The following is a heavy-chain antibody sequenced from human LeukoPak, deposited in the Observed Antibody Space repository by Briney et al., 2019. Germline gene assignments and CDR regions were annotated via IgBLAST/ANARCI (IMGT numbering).Heavy chain of an antibody. CDR2: INHSGST. CDR3: ARGDLVDSGYDSYWFDP. J-gene: IGHJ5*02. Sequence: PSETLSLTCAVYGGSFSGYYWSWIRQPPGKGLEWIGEINHSGSTNYNPSLKSRVTISVDTSKNQFSLKLSSVTAADTAVYYCARGDLVDSGYDSYWFDPWGQGTLVTVSS. V-gene: IGHV4-34*01. D-gene: IGHD5-12*01. CDR1: GGSFSGYY.